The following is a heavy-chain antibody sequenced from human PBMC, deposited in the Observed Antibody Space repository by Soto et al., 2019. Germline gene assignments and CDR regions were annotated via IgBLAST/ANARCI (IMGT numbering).Heavy chain of an antibody. CDR3: ARIPYCSGDSCYYYGMDV. CDR1: GGSFSGYY. D-gene: IGHD2-15*01. Sequence: SETLSLTCAVYGGSFSGYYWSWIRQPPGKGLEWIGEINHSGSTNYKPSLKSRGPISVDTSKNQFSLKLGSVTAADTAVYYCARIPYCSGDSCYYYGMDVWGQGTTVTVSS. CDR2: INHSGST. J-gene: IGHJ6*02. V-gene: IGHV4-34*01.